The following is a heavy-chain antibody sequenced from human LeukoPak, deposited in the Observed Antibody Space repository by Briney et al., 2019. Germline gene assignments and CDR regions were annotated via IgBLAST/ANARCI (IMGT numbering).Heavy chain of an antibody. Sequence: GGSLRLSCAASGFTFSSYAMHWVRQAPGKGLEWVAVISYDGSNKYYADSVKGRFTISRDNSKNTLYLQMNSLRAEDTAVYYFARDPLGTRPGFDFWGQGTLVSVSS. CDR2: ISYDGSNK. J-gene: IGHJ4*02. V-gene: IGHV3-30*04. D-gene: IGHD1-1*01. CDR1: GFTFSSYA. CDR3: ARDPLGTRPGFDF.